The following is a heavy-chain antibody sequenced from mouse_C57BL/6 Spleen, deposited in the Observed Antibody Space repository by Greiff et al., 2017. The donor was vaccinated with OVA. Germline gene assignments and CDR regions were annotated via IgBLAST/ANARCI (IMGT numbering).Heavy chain of an antibody. CDR3: ARVGGDSSGSYYFDY. J-gene: IGHJ2*01. D-gene: IGHD3-2*02. V-gene: IGHV1-80*01. Sequence: VQLQQSGAELVKPGASVKISCKASGYAFSSYWMNWVKQRPGKGLEWIGQIYPGDGDTNYNGKFKGKATLTADKSSSTAYMQLSSLTSEDSAVYFCARVGGDSSGSYYFDYWGQGTTLTVSS. CDR2: IYPGDGDT. CDR1: GYAFSSYW.